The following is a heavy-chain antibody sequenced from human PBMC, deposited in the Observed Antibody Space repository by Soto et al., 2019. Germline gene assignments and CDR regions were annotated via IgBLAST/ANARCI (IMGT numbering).Heavy chain of an antibody. CDR2: SSAYNGNT. D-gene: IGHD5-18*01. Sequence: ASVKVSCKASGYTFTSYGISWVRQAPGQGLEWMGWSSAYNGNTNYAQKLQGRVTMTTDTSTSTAYMELRSLRSDDTAVYYCASSLLVGYGLEGESDWGQGTLVTVSS. CDR3: ASSLLVGYGLEGESD. CDR1: GYTFTSYG. J-gene: IGHJ4*02. V-gene: IGHV1-18*01.